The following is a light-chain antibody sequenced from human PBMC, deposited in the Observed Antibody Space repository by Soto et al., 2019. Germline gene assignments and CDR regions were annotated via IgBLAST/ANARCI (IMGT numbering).Light chain of an antibody. CDR2: EVT. CDR3: SSYTIRNTLV. J-gene: IGLJ2*01. Sequence: QSALTQPASVSGSPGQSITISCTGTSSDVGSYKLVSWYQQHPGKAPKLMIYEVTYRPSGVSNRFSGSKSGNTASLTISGLQAEDEADYYCSSYTIRNTLVFGGGTKVTVL. CDR1: SSDVGSYKL. V-gene: IGLV2-14*02.